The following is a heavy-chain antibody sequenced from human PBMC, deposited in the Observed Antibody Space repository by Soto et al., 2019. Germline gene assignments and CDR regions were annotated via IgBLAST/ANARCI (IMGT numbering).Heavy chain of an antibody. CDR2: IKHDGSDK. CDR3: AKDMKWGGMTTIHYFDS. D-gene: IGHD4-17*01. Sequence: GGSLRLSCAASGFTFSSNWMSWIRQAPGKGLELLANIKHDGSDKYYVDSVKGRFTISRDNAKSSLFLQMNSLRPDDTALYYCAKDMKWGGMTTIHYFDSWGQGTLVTVSS. CDR1: GFTFSSNW. V-gene: IGHV3-7*03. J-gene: IGHJ4*02.